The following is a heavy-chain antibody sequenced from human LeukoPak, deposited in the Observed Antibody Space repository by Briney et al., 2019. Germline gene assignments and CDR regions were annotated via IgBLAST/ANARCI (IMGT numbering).Heavy chain of an antibody. Sequence: GGSLRLSCAASGFTFSSCGMHWVRQAPGKGLEWVAFIRYDGSNKYYADSVKGRFTISRDNSKNTPYLQMNSLRAEDTAVYYCAKDFQTWIQLWDDAFDIWGQGTMVTVSS. CDR3: AKDFQTWIQLWDDAFDI. CDR2: IRYDGSNK. CDR1: GFTFSSCG. D-gene: IGHD5-18*01. V-gene: IGHV3-30*02. J-gene: IGHJ3*02.